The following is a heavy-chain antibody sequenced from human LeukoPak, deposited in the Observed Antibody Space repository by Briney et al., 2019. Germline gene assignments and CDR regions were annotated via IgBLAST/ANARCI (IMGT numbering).Heavy chain of an antibody. V-gene: IGHV1-2*02. Sequence: ASVKVSCKASGYTFTNDYIHWVRQAPGHGLEWMGWINPNRGDTNYAQKFQGRVTMTRDTSISTDFMELIRLTSDDTAVYYCTRDLLGFATTPLSDWCQGTLVTVSS. CDR3: TRDLLGFATTPLSD. J-gene: IGHJ4*02. CDR1: GYTFTNDY. CDR2: INPNRGDT. D-gene: IGHD4-17*01.